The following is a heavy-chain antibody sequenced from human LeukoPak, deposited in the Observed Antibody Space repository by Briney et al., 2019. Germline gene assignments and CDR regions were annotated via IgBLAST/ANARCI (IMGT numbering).Heavy chain of an antibody. CDR1: GGSISSSSYY. V-gene: IGHV4-39*01. D-gene: IGHD2-15*01. CDR3: ARHPSAPRYCSGGSCYSRNWFDP. J-gene: IGHJ5*02. CDR2: IYYSGST. Sequence: SETLSLTCTVSGGSISSSSYYWGWIRRPPGKGLEWIGSIYYSGSTYYNPSLKSRVTISVDTSKNQFSLKLSSVTAADTAVYYCARHPSAPRYCSGGSCYSRNWFDPWGQGTLVTVSS.